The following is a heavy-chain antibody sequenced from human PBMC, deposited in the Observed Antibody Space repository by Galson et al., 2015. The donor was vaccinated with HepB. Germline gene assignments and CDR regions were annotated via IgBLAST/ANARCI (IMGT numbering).Heavy chain of an antibody. CDR2: INSDGSST. Sequence: SLRLSCAASGFTFTSYWMHWVRQVPGKGLVWVSRINSDGSSTNYAGSVKGRFTISRDNAKNTLYLQMNSLRAEDTAVYYCARGYSGGMDLWGQGTTVTVSS. CDR3: ARGYSGGMDL. D-gene: IGHD1-26*01. J-gene: IGHJ6*02. V-gene: IGHV3-74*01. CDR1: GFTFTSYW.